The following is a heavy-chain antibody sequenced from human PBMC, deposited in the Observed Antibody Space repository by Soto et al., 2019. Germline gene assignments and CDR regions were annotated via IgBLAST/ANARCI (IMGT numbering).Heavy chain of an antibody. Sequence: GGSLRLSCAASGFTFSNAWMNWVRQAPGKGLEWVGRIKSKTDGGTTDYAAPVKGRFTISRGDSQNTLYLQMSSLKTEDTAVYYCATTYVDTYYYYGMDVWGQGTTVTVSS. CDR2: IKSKTDGGTT. V-gene: IGHV3-15*07. CDR1: GFTFSNAW. CDR3: ATTYVDTYYYYGMDV. J-gene: IGHJ6*02. D-gene: IGHD3-16*01.